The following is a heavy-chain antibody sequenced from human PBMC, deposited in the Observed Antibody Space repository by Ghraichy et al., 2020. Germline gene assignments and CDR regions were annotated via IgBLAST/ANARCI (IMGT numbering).Heavy chain of an antibody. D-gene: IGHD6-19*01. Sequence: GGSLRLSCAASGFTFSSYSMYWVRQAPGRGLEWVSHISFSSSGISYADSVKGRFTISRDNAKNSLYLQMNSLRDEDTAVYYCARRIAVADRGGMDYWGQGTLVTVSS. CDR2: ISFSSSGI. CDR3: ARRIAVADRGGMDY. CDR1: GFTFSSYS. V-gene: IGHV3-48*02. J-gene: IGHJ4*02.